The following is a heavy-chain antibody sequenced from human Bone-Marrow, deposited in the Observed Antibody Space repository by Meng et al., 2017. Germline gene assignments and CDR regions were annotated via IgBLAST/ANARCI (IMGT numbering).Heavy chain of an antibody. CDR2: FVSNADT. V-gene: IGHV1-18*01. Sequence: QAQLLQSEAEVKKPGASVWFSCKASDYTSASYGISWFRQAPGQGLEWMGWFVSNADTYPAQKFQGRVTMTRDTHTSTDFMELRSLRFDDTAVYYCARGTPGRSYSDYWGQGTLVTVSS. J-gene: IGHJ4*02. D-gene: IGHD3-10*01. CDR3: ARGTPGRSYSDY. CDR1: DYTSASYG.